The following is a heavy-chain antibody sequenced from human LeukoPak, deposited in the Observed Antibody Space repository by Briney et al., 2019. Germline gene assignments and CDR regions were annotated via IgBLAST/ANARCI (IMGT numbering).Heavy chain of an antibody. J-gene: IGHJ4*02. V-gene: IGHV4-59*08. D-gene: IGHD5-18*01. Sequence: PSETLSLTCTVSGVSISSYYWSWIRQAPGKGLEWIGYIYFSGNTDYNPSLKSRVTMSVDTSNNQFSLKLSSVTAADTAVYYCARVDRTWIQPHWGQGTLVTVSS. CDR3: ARVDRTWIQPH. CDR2: IYFSGNT. CDR1: GVSISSYY.